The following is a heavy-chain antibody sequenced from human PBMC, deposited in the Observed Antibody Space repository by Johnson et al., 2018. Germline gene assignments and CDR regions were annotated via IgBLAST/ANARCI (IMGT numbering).Heavy chain of an antibody. Sequence: VQLVESGGGLVQPGGSXRLSCAASGFTFSSYDMHWVRQATGKGLEWVSAIGTAGDTYYPGSVKGRFTISRENATNSLYLQMNSLRAGDTAVYYCARGRLTNGMDVWGQGTTVTVSS. J-gene: IGHJ6*02. CDR3: ARGRLTNGMDV. CDR2: IGTAGDT. CDR1: GFTFSSYD. D-gene: IGHD2-2*01. V-gene: IGHV3-13*01.